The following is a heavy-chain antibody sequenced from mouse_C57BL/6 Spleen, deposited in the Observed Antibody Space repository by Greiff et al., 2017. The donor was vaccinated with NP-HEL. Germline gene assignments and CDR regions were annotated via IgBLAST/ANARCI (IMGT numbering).Heavy chain of an antibody. J-gene: IGHJ2*01. CDR3: ARENGGYFDY. Sequence: QVHVKQSGAELARPGASVKLSCKASGYTFTSYGISWVKQRTGQGLEWIGEIYPRSGNTYYNEKFKGKATLTADKSSSTAYMELRSLTSEDSAVYFCARENGGYFDYWGQGTTLTVSS. CDR2: IYPRSGNT. V-gene: IGHV1-81*01. D-gene: IGHD1-1*02. CDR1: GYTFTSYG.